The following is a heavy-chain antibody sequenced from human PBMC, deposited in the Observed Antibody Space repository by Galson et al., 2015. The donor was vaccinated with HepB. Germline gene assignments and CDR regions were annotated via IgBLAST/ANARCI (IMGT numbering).Heavy chain of an antibody. CDR3: ARSELQLTMVRGVYAFDI. CDR2: IKQDGSEK. D-gene: IGHD3-10*01. V-gene: IGHV3-7*03. CDR1: GFTFSSYW. J-gene: IGHJ3*02. Sequence: SLRLSCAASGFTFSSYWMSWVRQAPGKGLEWVANIKQDGSEKYYVDSVKGRFTISRDNAKNSLYLQMNSLRAEDTAVYYCARSELQLTMVRGVYAFDIWGQGTMVTVSS.